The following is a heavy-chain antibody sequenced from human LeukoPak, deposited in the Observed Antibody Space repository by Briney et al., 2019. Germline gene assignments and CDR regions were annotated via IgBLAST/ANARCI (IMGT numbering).Heavy chain of an antibody. V-gene: IGHV3-23*01. CDR2: ISGSGGST. Sequence: RGSLRLSCAASGFTLSSYTMSWVRQAPGKGLEWVSGISGSGGSTDYADSVKGRFTISRDNSKNTLYLQMNSLRAEDTAVYYCASRLLSAYYGMDVWGQGTTVTVSS. CDR3: ASRLLSAYYGMDV. CDR1: GFTLSSYT. D-gene: IGHD2-15*01. J-gene: IGHJ6*02.